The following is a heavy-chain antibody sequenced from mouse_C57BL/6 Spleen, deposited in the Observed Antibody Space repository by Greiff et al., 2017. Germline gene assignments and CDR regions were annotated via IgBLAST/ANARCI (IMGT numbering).Heavy chain of an antibody. CDR3: ASEGKLGRFAY. J-gene: IGHJ3*01. Sequence: VKLVESGPGLVAPSQSLSLTCTVSGFSLTSSGVDWVRQSPGKGLEWLGVIWGVGSTNYNSALKSRLSISKDNSKSQVFLKMNSLQTDDTARYYCASEGKLGRFAYWGQGTLVTVSA. D-gene: IGHD4-1*01. CDR2: IWGVGST. V-gene: IGHV2-6*01. CDR1: GFSLTSSG.